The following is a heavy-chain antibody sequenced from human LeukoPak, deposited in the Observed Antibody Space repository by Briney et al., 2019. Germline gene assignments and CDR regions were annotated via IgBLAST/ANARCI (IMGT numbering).Heavy chain of an antibody. D-gene: IGHD3-3*01. J-gene: IGHJ4*02. Sequence: ASVKVSCKASGYTFTGYYMHWVRQAPGQGLEWMGWINPNSGGTNYAQKFQGRVTMTRDTSISTAYMELSRLRSDDTAVYYCARDLNWRGYDFDYWGQGTLVTVSS. CDR3: ARDLNWRGYDFDY. V-gene: IGHV1-2*02. CDR1: GYTFTGYY. CDR2: INPNSGGT.